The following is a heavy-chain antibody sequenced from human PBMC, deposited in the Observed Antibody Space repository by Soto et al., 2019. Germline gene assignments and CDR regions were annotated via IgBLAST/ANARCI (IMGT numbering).Heavy chain of an antibody. Sequence: EVQLLESGGGLVQPGGSLRLSCAASGFTFNNYAMTWVRQAPGKGLEWVSAISGGGDTTSYADSVTVRFTVSSDGSKNALYLRLSSRRAADTALYYCAKGRGGSGSLTPRVDFWGQGTLVTVSS. CDR3: AKGRGGSGSLTPRVDF. CDR1: GFTFNNYA. D-gene: IGHD3-10*01. J-gene: IGHJ4*02. CDR2: ISGGGDTT. V-gene: IGHV3-23*01.